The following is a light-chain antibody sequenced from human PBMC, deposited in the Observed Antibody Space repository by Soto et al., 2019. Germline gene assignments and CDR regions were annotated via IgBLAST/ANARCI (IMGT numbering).Light chain of an antibody. CDR3: SSYTCTSL. CDR2: DVS. J-gene: IGLJ2*01. V-gene: IGLV2-14*03. CDR1: SSDVGGYNY. Sequence: QSALTQPASVSGSPGQSITISCTGTSSDVGGYNYISWYQQHPGKAPKLMIYDVSYRPSWVSNRFSGSKSGNTASLTISGLQAEDEADYYCSSYTCTSLFGGGTKLTVL.